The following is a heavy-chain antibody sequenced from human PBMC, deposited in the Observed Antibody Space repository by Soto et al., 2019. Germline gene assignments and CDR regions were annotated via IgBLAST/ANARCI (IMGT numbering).Heavy chain of an antibody. CDR3: ARGRDFWSGYFYYYYMDV. CDR1: GFTFSSYS. CDR2: ISSSSSTI. V-gene: IGHV3-48*01. D-gene: IGHD3-3*01. J-gene: IGHJ6*03. Sequence: EVQLVESGGGLVQPGGSLRLSCAASGFTFSSYSMNWVRQAPGKGLEWVSYISSSSSTIYYADSVKGRFTISRDNAKNSLYLQMNSLRAEDTAVYYCARGRDFWSGYFYYYYMDVWGEGTTVTVSS.